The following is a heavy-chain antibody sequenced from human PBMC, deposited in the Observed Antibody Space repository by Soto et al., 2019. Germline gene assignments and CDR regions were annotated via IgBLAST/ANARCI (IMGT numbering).Heavy chain of an antibody. CDR3: TRDASRDSSARGWFDP. V-gene: IGHV3-21*01. Sequence: GSLRLSCAASGLRLRSFTMNWVRQAPGKGLEWVSTISSNSAYIYYTDALRGRFTISRDNAKNSLHLQMKSMRAEDTAVYYCTRDASRDSSARGWFDPWGPGTLVTVSS. D-gene: IGHD6-13*01. CDR1: GLRLRSFT. J-gene: IGHJ5*02. CDR2: ISSNSAYI.